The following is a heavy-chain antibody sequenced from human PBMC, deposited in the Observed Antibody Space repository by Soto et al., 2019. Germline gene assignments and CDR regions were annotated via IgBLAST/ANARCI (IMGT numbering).Heavy chain of an antibody. V-gene: IGHV3-53*01. CDR3: AREPFWSSYLPLDAFDV. Sequence: EAQLVESGGGLIQPGGSLRLSCAASGFSVNSDYMTWVRQAPGKGLEWVSVIYLDGSTFYSDSVKGRFTISKDSSKNTVFLQMNNPRTEDTAVYFWAREPFWSSYLPLDAFDVWGQGTMVTVSS. J-gene: IGHJ3*01. CDR2: IYLDGST. CDR1: GFSVNSDY. D-gene: IGHD3-3*01.